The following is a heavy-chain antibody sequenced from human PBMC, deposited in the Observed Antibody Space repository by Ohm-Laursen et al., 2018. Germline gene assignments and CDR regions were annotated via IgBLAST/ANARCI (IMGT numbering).Heavy chain of an antibody. CDR3: ARDPGRWFDP. D-gene: IGHD1-14*01. Sequence: GTLSLTCIVSGGSISSSSYYWGWIRQPPGKGLEWIGGMYYSGNTNYNPSLKSRVTMSADTSKNQFSLKLSSVTAADTAVYYCARDPGRWFDPWGQGTLVIVSS. CDR2: MYYSGNT. J-gene: IGHJ5*02. V-gene: IGHV4-39*07. CDR1: GGSISSSSYY.